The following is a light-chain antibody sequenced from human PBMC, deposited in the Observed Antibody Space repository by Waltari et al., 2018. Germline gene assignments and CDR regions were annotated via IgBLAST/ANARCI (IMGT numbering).Light chain of an antibody. CDR3: QSYQYDKHV. Sequence: FVLPQPPSVSDSPGKMVTISCTRSSGSLTSACVQWFQQRQGSAPITLSHENTVRPSGVSDRFSGSVDSSSNSAAITISGLRTEDEADDYWQSYQYDKHVFGPGTRVTVL. CDR2: ENT. V-gene: IGLV6-57*03. CDR1: SGSLTSAC. J-gene: IGLJ6*01.